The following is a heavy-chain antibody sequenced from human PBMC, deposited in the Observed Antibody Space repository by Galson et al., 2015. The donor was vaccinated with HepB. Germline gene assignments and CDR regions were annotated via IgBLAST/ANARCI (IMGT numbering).Heavy chain of an antibody. V-gene: IGHV3-21*01. CDR3: ARDHIVVVPAAISGGGDYYYYYMDV. CDR2: ISSSSSYI. Sequence: LRLSCAASGFTFSSYSMNWVRQAPGKGLEWVSSISSSSSYIYYADSVKGRFTISRDNAKNSLYLQMNSLRAEDTAVYYCARDHIVVVPAAISGGGDYYYYYMDVWGKGTTVTVSS. J-gene: IGHJ6*03. D-gene: IGHD2-2*01. CDR1: GFTFSSYS.